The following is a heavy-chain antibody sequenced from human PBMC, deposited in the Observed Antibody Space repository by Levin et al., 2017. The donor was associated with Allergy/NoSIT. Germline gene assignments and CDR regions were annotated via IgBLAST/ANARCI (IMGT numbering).Heavy chain of an antibody. Sequence: GGSLRLSCVASGFTFDDYTMHWVRQAPGKGLEWVSLISWDGSTTYYADSVKGRFTISRDNSKNSLYLQMNSLRTEDTALYYCAREEYYNSNLVFDYWGQGTLVTVSS. J-gene: IGHJ4*02. CDR2: ISWDGSTT. CDR3: AREEYYNSNLVFDY. CDR1: GFTFDDYT. V-gene: IGHV3-43*01. D-gene: IGHD3-22*01.